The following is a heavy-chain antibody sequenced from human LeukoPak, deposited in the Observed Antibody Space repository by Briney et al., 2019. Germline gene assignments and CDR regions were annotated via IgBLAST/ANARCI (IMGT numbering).Heavy chain of an antibody. J-gene: IGHJ4*02. CDR3: AISPSVAPLALDY. D-gene: IGHD5-12*01. CDR1: GITVSRDY. Sequence: PGGSLRLSCAVSGITVSRDYMSWVRQAPGKGLEWVSLIYSGGSAYYADSVKGRFTISRDNSKNTLDLQMNSLRAEDTAVYYCAISPSVAPLALDYWGQGTVVTVSS. CDR2: IYSGGSA. V-gene: IGHV3-66*01.